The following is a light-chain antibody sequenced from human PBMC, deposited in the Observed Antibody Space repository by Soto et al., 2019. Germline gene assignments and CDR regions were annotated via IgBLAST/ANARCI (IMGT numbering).Light chain of an antibody. CDR2: AAS. V-gene: IGKV1-39*01. J-gene: IGKJ4*01. CDR3: QQSYSTPLT. Sequence: DIQMTQSPSSLSASVGDRVTITCRASQSISSYLNWNQQKPGKAPKLLIYAASSLHSGVPSRFSGSGSGTDFTLTISSLQPEDFATYYCQQSYSTPLTFGGGTKVEIK. CDR1: QSISSY.